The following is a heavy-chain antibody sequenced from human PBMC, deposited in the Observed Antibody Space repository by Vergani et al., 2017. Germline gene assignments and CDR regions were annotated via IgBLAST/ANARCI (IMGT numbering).Heavy chain of an antibody. CDR1: GFTFDDYA. Sequence: VQLVESGGGLVQPGRSLRLSCAASGFTFDDYAMHWVRQAPGKGLEWVAVISYDGSNKYYADSVKGRFTISRDNSKNTLYLQMNSLRAEDTAVYYCARGPDPWGQGTLVTVSS. CDR3: ARGPDP. J-gene: IGHJ5*02. V-gene: IGHV3-30*03. CDR2: ISYDGSNK.